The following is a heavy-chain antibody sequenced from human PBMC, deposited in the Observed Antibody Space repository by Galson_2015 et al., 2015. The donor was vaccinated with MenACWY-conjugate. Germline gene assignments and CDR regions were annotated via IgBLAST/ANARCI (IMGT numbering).Heavy chain of an antibody. J-gene: IGHJ4*02. CDR2: IKPDGSDR. CDR1: GFVFSSYW. Sequence: SLRLSCAASGFVFSSYWMSWVRQAPGKGLEWVANIKPDGSDRFSVDSAKGRFTISRDDGKNSVYLQMNNLRAEDSAVYYCARGISRYHFDYWGQGTLVTVSS. V-gene: IGHV3-7*03. CDR3: ARGISRYHFDY. D-gene: IGHD1-1*01.